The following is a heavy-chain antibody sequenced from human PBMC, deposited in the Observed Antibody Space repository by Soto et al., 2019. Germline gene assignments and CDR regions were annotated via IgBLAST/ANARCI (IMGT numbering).Heavy chain of an antibody. V-gene: IGHV4-59*01. CDR2: IYYSGST. D-gene: IGHD3-3*01. CDR3: ARDSSLRFLDGMDV. J-gene: IGHJ6*02. Sequence: SETLSLTCTVSGGSISSYYWSWIRQPPGKGLEWIGYIYYSGSTNYNPSLKSRVTISVDTSKNQFSLKLSSVTAADTAVYYCARDSSLRFLDGMDVWGQGTTVTVSS. CDR1: GGSISSYY.